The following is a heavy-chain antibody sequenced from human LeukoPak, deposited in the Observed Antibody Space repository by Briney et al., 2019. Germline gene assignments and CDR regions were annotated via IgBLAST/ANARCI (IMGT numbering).Heavy chain of an antibody. D-gene: IGHD3-22*01. J-gene: IGHJ5*01. V-gene: IGHV3-53*01. CDR2: IYSGGST. Sequence: PGGSLRLSCAASGFTVSSNYMSWVRQAPGKGLEWVSVIYSGGSTNYADSVKGRFTISRDNSKNTLYLQMNSLRAEDTAVYYCARDGALTYYYDPSGNYLNWFEYWGQGTLVTVSS. CDR3: ARDGALTYYYDPSGNYLNWFEY. CDR1: GFTVSSNY.